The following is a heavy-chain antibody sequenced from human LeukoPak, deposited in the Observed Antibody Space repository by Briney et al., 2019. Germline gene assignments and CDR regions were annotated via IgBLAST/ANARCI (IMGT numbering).Heavy chain of an antibody. CDR2: ISYDGSNK. CDR1: GFTFSSYG. J-gene: IGHJ2*01. Sequence: GGSLRLSCAASGFTFSSYGMNWVRQAPGKGLEWVAVISYDGSNKDYADSVKGRFTISRDNSKNTLYLQMNSLRAEDTAVYYCAKEKDYYDSSGYPREYFDLWGRGTLVTVSS. CDR3: AKEKDYYDSSGYPREYFDL. V-gene: IGHV3-30*18. D-gene: IGHD3-22*01.